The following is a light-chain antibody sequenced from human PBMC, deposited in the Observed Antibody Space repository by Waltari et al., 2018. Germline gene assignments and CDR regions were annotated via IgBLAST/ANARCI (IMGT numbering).Light chain of an antibody. V-gene: IGKV3-20*01. CDR1: QSVSSSY. J-gene: IGKJ1*01. Sequence: EIVLTQSPGTLSLSPGERATLSCRASQSVSSSYLAWYQQKPGQAPRLLIYAASSRATGIPDRFSGSGSGTDFTLTISSLQAEDVAVYYCQQYYSTPTTFGQGTKVEIK. CDR3: QQYYSTPTT. CDR2: AAS.